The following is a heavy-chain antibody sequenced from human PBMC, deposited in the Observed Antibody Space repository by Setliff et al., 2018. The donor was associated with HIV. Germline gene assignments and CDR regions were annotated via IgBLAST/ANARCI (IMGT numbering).Heavy chain of an antibody. D-gene: IGHD3-22*01. V-gene: IGHV3-30*18. CDR2: ISYDGSNK. J-gene: IGHJ4*02. Sequence: GGSLRLSCAASGFTFSSYAMSWVRQAPGKGLEWVAVISYDGSNKYYADSVKGRFTISRDNSKNTLYLQMNSLRAEDTAVYYCAKVESYYDSSGPDYWGQGTLVTVSS. CDR1: GFTFSSYA. CDR3: AKVESYYDSSGPDY.